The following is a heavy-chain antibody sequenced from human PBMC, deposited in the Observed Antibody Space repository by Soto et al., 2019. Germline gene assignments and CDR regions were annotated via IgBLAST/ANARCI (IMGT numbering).Heavy chain of an antibody. CDR3: AKEGPITNWYFDY. Sequence: QVQLVESGGGVVQPGRSLRLSCAASGFTFSSYGMQWVRQAPGKGLEWVTVISYDGNVAYYADSVEGRFTISRDNSKNTLYLQMNSLRTEDTAMYYCAKEGPITNWYFDYWGQGTLVTVSS. J-gene: IGHJ4*02. CDR2: ISYDGNVA. V-gene: IGHV3-30*18. CDR1: GFTFSSYG. D-gene: IGHD1-1*01.